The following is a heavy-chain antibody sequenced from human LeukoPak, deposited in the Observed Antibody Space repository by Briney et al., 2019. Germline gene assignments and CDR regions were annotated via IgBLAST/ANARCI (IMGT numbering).Heavy chain of an antibody. D-gene: IGHD1-14*01. Sequence: ASVKVSCKASGYTFTSYDINWVRQATGQGLEWMGWMNPNSGNTGYAQKFQGRVTITRNTSISTAYMELSSLRSEETAVYYCARAKARNDAFDIWGQGTMVTVSS. CDR1: GYTFTSYD. J-gene: IGHJ3*02. CDR2: MNPNSGNT. CDR3: ARAKARNDAFDI. V-gene: IGHV1-8*03.